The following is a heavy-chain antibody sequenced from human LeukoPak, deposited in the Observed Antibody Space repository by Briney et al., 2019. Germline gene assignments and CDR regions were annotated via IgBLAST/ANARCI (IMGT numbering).Heavy chain of an antibody. D-gene: IGHD4-23*01. CDR3: VRVGGANSPFDY. CDR2: IYSDGST. CDR1: GFTVSSNY. V-gene: IGHV3-66*01. Sequence: GGSLRLSCAASGFTVSSNYMNWVRQAPGKGLEWVSLIYSDGSTYYADSVKGRFTISRDNSKNTLYLQMNSLRAEDTAVYYCVRVGGANSPFDYWGQGTLVTVSS. J-gene: IGHJ4*02.